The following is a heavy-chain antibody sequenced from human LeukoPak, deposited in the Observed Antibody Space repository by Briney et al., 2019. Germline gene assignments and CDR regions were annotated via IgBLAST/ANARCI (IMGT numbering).Heavy chain of an antibody. Sequence: ASVKVSCKASGGTFISYAISWVRQAPGQGLEWMGGIIPIFGTANYAQKFQGRVTITTDKSTSTAYMELSSLRSEDTAVYYCARLVGATNLLDYWGQGTRVTVSA. CDR3: ARLVGATNLLDY. V-gene: IGHV1-69*05. CDR1: GGTFISYA. D-gene: IGHD1-26*01. CDR2: IIPIFGTA. J-gene: IGHJ4*02.